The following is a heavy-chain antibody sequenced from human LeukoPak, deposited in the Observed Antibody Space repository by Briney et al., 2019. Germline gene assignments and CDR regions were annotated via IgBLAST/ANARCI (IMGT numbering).Heavy chain of an antibody. V-gene: IGHV4-59*01. Sequence: SETLSLTCTVSGGSISSYYWSWIRQPPGKGLEWIGYIYYSGSTNYNPSLKTRVTISVDTSKNQFSLKLSSVTTADTAVYYCARRPYDYGDYVRAFDIWGQGTMVTVSS. J-gene: IGHJ3*02. CDR2: IYYSGST. CDR3: ARRPYDYGDYVRAFDI. D-gene: IGHD4-17*01. CDR1: GGSISSYY.